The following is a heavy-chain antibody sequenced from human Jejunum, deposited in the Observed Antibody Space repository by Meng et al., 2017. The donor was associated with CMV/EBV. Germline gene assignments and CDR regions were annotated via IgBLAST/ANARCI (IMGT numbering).Heavy chain of an antibody. V-gene: IGHV3-66*02. Sequence: FSVNSNFMTWVRQAPGKGLEWVAVGYSAGMTYYADSVKGRFTISRDNSKNTMFLQMNGLRLEDTAMYYCAAGVAVRNYFSYGMDVWGQGTTVTVSS. CDR1: FSVNSNF. D-gene: IGHD3-10*01. CDR3: AAGVAVRNYFSYGMDV. J-gene: IGHJ6*02. CDR2: GYSAGMT.